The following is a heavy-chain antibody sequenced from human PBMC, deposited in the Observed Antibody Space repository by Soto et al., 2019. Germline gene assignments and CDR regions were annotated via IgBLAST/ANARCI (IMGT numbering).Heavy chain of an antibody. CDR1: GGSISSYY. CDR2: IYTSGST. J-gene: IGHJ4*02. V-gene: IGHV4-4*07. D-gene: IGHD1-26*01. CDR3: ARDNYGSGSYYFDY. Sequence: QVQLQESGPGLVKPSETLSLTCIVSGGSISSYYWSWIRQPAGKGLEWIGRIYTSGSTNYNPSLKSRVTMSVDTSKNQFSLKLSSVTAADTAVYYCARDNYGSGSYYFDYWGQGTLVTVSS.